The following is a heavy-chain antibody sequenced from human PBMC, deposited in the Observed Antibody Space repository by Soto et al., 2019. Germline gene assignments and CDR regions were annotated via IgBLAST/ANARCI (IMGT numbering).Heavy chain of an antibody. CDR1: GFTFSSYS. J-gene: IGHJ3*02. D-gene: IGHD3-22*01. V-gene: IGHV3-21*01. CDR3: ARGYHYYDSSGYDKWDAFDI. Sequence: EVQLVESGGGLVKPGGSLRLSCAASGFTFSSYSMNWVRQAPGKGLEWVSSISSSSSYIDYADSVKGRFTISRDNAKNSLYLQMNSLRADDTALYYCARGYHYYDSSGYDKWDAFDIWGQGTMVTVSS. CDR2: ISSSSSYI.